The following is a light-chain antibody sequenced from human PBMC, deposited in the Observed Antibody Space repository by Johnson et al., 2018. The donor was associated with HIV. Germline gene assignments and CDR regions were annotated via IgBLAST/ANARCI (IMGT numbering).Light chain of an antibody. V-gene: IGLV1-51*02. CDR3: GTWDSSLSAGGV. J-gene: IGLJ1*01. CDR2: ENN. CDR1: SPNIGNNY. Sequence: QSVLTQPPSVSAAPGQKVTISCSGSSPNIGNNYVSWYQHLLGTAPKLLIYENNKRPSGIPDLFSGSKSGTSATLGITGLQTGDEADYYCGTWDSSLSAGGVFGTGTKVTVL.